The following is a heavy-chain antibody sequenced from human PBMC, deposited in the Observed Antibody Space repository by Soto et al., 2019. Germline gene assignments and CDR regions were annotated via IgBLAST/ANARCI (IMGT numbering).Heavy chain of an antibody. CDR3: ARGRITMVRGALGY. V-gene: IGHV3-30-3*01. J-gene: IGHJ4*02. Sequence: QVQLVESGGGVVQPGRSLRLSCAASGFTFSSYAMHWVRQAPGKGLEWVAVISYDGSNKYYADSVKGRFTISRDNSKNTLYLQMNSLRAEDTAVYYCARGRITMVRGALGYWGQGTLVTVSS. CDR2: ISYDGSNK. CDR1: GFTFSSYA. D-gene: IGHD3-10*01.